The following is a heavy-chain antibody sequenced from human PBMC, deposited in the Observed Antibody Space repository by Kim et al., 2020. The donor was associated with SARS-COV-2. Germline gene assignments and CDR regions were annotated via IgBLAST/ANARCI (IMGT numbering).Heavy chain of an antibody. V-gene: IGHV3-21*01. D-gene: IGHD3-10*01. J-gene: IGHJ4*02. CDR1: GFTFSSYS. CDR3: ARGSVDYGSAYY. CDR2: ISSSSSYL. Sequence: GGSLRLSCAASGFTFSSYSMNWVRQAPGKGLEWVSSISSSSSYLYYADSVKGRFTISRDNAKNSLYLQMNSLRAEDTAVYYCARGSVDYGSAYYWGQGTLVTVSS.